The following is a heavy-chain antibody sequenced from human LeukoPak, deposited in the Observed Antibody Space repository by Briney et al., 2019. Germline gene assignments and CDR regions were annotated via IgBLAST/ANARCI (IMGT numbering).Heavy chain of an antibody. CDR2: IKQDVSQK. V-gene: IGHV3-7*01. CDR1: GFTFSTYY. Sequence: GGSLRLSCAASGFTFSTYYMTWVRQAPGKGLEWVANIKQDVSQKYYVDSVQGRFTISRDNAKNSLYLQMNSLRAEDTAVYYCAAQRAVGFDYWGQGTLVTVSS. J-gene: IGHJ4*02. D-gene: IGHD6-19*01. CDR3: AAQRAVGFDY.